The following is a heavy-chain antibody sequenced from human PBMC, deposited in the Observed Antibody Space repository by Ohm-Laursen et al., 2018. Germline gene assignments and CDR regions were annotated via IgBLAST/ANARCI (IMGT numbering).Heavy chain of an antibody. CDR3: ARGPGQWWVRRFDP. D-gene: IGHD2-15*01. CDR1: GGSFSGYY. Sequence: SQILSLTCAVYGGSFSGYYWSWIRQPPGKGLEWIGEINHSGSTNYNSSLKSRVTISVDTSKNQFSLKLSSVPAADTAVYYCARGPGQWWVRRFDPWGQGTLVTVSS. V-gene: IGHV4-34*01. J-gene: IGHJ5*02. CDR2: INHSGST.